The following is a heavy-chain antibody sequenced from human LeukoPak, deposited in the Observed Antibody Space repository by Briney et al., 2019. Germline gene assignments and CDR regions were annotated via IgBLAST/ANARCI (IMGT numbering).Heavy chain of an antibody. CDR3: ARHIANYGGKSPFDY. CDR2: IYPGDSDT. CDR1: GYSFTSYW. J-gene: IGHJ4*02. Sequence: GESLKISCKGSGYSFTSYWIGWVRQMPGKGLEWMGIIYPGDSDTRYSPSFQGQVTISADKSISTAYLQWSSLKASDTAMYYCARHIANYGGKSPFDYWGQGTLVTVSS. V-gene: IGHV5-51*01. D-gene: IGHD4-23*01.